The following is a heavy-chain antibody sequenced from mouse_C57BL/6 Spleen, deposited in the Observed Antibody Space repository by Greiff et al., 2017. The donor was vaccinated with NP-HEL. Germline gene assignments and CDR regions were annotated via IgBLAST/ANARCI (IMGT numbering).Heavy chain of an antibody. CDR1: GYTFTSYW. V-gene: IGHV1-64*01. CDR3: ARHPIYYDYDGFAY. CDR2: IHPNSGST. D-gene: IGHD2-4*01. Sequence: QVQLQQSGAELVKPGASVKLSCKASGYTFTSYWMHWVKQRPGQGLEWIGMIHPNSGSTNYNEKFKSKATLTVDKSSSTAYMQLSSLTSEDSAVYYCARHPIYYDYDGFAYWGQGTLVTVSA. J-gene: IGHJ3*01.